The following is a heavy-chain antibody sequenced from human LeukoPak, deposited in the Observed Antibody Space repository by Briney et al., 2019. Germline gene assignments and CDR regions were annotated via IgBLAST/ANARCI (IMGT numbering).Heavy chain of an antibody. CDR1: GYTFTSYY. V-gene: IGHV1-46*01. CDR2: INPSGGST. J-gene: IGHJ6*03. D-gene: IGHD6-19*01. CDR3: ARDLRYSSGWSASGMDV. Sequence: GASVKVSCKASGYTFTSYYMHWVRQAPGQGLEWMGIINPSGGSTSYAQEFQGRVTMTRDTSTSTVYMELSSLRSEDTAVYYCARDLRYSSGWSASGMDVWGKGTTVTISS.